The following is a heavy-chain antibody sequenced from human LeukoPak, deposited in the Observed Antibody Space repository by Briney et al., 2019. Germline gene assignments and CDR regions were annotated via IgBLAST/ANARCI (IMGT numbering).Heavy chain of an antibody. V-gene: IGHV4-59*01. D-gene: IGHD4-17*01. CDR3: ARGGDYGDLRYFDY. CDR1: GGSINNYY. J-gene: IGHJ4*02. CDR2: IYYRGST. Sequence: SETLSLTCTVSGGSINNYYWSWVRQPPGKGLEWIGYIYYRGSTNYNPSLKSRVTFSVDTSKNQFSLKLNSVTAADTAVYYCARGGDYGDLRYFDYWGQGTLVTVSS.